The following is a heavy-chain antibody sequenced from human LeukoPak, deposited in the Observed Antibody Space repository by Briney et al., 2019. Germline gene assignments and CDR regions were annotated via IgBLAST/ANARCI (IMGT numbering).Heavy chain of an antibody. V-gene: IGHV3-7*01. CDR1: GLTFSTYW. CDR3: ARVSVRGVLPPYFDY. J-gene: IGHJ4*02. Sequence: GGSLRLSCAPSGLTFSTYWMNWVRQAPGKGLEWVANINQDGSLTYYMDSVKGRFTISRDNAKNSLYLQMNSLRAEDTAVYYCARVSVRGVLPPYFDYWGQGTLVTVSS. CDR2: INQDGSLT. D-gene: IGHD3-10*01.